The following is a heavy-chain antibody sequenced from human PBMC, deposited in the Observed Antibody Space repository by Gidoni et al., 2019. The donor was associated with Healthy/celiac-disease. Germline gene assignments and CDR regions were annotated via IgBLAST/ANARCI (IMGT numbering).Heavy chain of an antibody. CDR3: ARAGETIIPWLVFDY. J-gene: IGHJ4*02. V-gene: IGHV3-33*01. CDR1: GFPFSSYG. Sequence: QVQLVEAGGGVVQPGRSLRPSCAASGFPFSSYGMHWVRQAPAKGRGWVAVIWDDGSNKYYADSVTGRFTISRDNSKNTLYLQMNSLRAEDTAVYYCARAGETIIPWLVFDYWGQGTLVTVSS. CDR2: IWDDGSNK. D-gene: IGHD6-19*01.